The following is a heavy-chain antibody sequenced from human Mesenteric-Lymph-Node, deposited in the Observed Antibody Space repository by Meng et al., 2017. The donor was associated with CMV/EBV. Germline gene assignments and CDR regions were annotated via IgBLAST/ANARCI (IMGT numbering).Heavy chain of an antibody. CDR1: GDSIRSGNW. V-gene: IGHV4-4*01. Sequence: SGDSIRSGNWWSGVRRPAGKGLEWIGEIYHNGFTNYNPSIKSRVTMSIDKSRNQVSLNLRSVTAADTAVYFCARDNRASGNYDWFDPWGQGTLVTVSS. CDR3: ARDNRASGNYDWFDP. J-gene: IGHJ5*02. CDR2: IYHNGFT. D-gene: IGHD1-26*01.